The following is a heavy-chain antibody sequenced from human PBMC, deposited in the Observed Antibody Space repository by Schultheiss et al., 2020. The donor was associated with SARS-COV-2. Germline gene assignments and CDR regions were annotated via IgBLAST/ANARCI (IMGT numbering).Heavy chain of an antibody. Sequence: SETLSLTCTVSGGSISSGGYYWSWIRQHPGKGLEWIGRIYTSWSTYYNPSLKSRVTISVDTSKNQFSLKLSSVTAADTAVYYCARTLSVAGALGWFDPWGQGTLVTVSS. CDR2: IYTSWST. V-gene: IGHV4-31*03. J-gene: IGHJ5*02. D-gene: IGHD6-19*01. CDR3: ARTLSVAGALGWFDP. CDR1: GGSISSGGYY.